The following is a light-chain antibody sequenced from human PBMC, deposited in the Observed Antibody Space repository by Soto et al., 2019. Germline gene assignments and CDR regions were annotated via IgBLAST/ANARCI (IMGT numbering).Light chain of an antibody. CDR1: QSVASNY. V-gene: IGKV3-20*01. J-gene: IGKJ1*01. Sequence: EIVLTQSPGTLSLSPGERATLSCRASQSVASNYLGWYQQKPGQAPRVLIFDASSRATGIPDRFSGSGSGTDFTLTISRLEPEDFAVYYCQQYGSSPPVTFGQGTKVDI. CDR3: QQYGSSPPVT. CDR2: DAS.